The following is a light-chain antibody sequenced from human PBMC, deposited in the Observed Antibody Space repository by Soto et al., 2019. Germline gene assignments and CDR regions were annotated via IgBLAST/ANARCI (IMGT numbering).Light chain of an antibody. Sequence: QSALTQPASVSGSPRQSITISCTGASSDVGSYTYVSWYQQHPGKAPKLMIYEVNNRPSGVSNRFSGSKSGNTASLTISGLQAEDEAEYYCSSYTSSSTLYVFGTGTKVTVL. CDR2: EVN. CDR1: SSDVGSYTY. V-gene: IGLV2-14*01. J-gene: IGLJ1*01. CDR3: SSYTSSSTLYV.